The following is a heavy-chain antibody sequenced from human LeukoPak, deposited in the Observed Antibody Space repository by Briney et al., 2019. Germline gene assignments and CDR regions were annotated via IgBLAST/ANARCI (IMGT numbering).Heavy chain of an antibody. Sequence: SGTLSLTCTVSGDSISSSGSYWGWIRQTLGKDLEWIGHLDYAESTFYNPSLIGRVTISADRTKNQISLRLTYVTAADTALYDCVRVAGTTGSSWYYFNSWGQGTLVSVSS. CDR1: GDSISSSGSY. CDR3: VRVAGTTGSSWYYFNS. CDR2: LDYAEST. J-gene: IGHJ4*02. D-gene: IGHD6-13*01. V-gene: IGHV4-39*01.